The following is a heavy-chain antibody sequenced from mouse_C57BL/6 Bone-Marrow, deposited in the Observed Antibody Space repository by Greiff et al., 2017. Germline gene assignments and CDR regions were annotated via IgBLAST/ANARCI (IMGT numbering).Heavy chain of an antibody. CDR1: GYSITSGYY. J-gene: IGHJ3*01. D-gene: IGHD4-1*01. Sequence: DVKLQESGPGLVKPSQSLSLTCSVTGYSITSGYYWNWIRQFPGNKLEWMGYISYDGSNNYNPSLKNRISITRDTSKNQFFLKLNSVTTEDTATYYCARELVWFAYWGQGTLVTVSA. V-gene: IGHV3-6*01. CDR2: ISYDGSN. CDR3: ARELVWFAY.